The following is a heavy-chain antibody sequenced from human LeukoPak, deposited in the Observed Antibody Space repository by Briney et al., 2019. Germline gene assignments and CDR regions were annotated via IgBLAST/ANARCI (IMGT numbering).Heavy chain of an antibody. CDR3: ARADAWFGRIDY. CDR1: GGTFSSYA. Sequence: ASVKVSCKASGGTFSSYAISWVRQAPGQGLEWMGGIIPTFGTANYAQKFQGRVTITADESTSTAYMELSSLRSEDTAVYYCARADAWFGRIDYWGQGTLVTVSS. CDR2: IIPTFGTA. V-gene: IGHV1-69*13. D-gene: IGHD3-10*01. J-gene: IGHJ4*02.